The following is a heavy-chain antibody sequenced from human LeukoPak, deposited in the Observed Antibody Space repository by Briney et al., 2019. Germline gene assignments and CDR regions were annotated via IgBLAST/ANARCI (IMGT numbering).Heavy chain of an antibody. CDR1: GFTFSSYW. V-gene: IGHV3-7*01. D-gene: IGHD5-24*01. J-gene: IGHJ3*02. Sequence: PGGSLRLSCAASGFTFSSYWMSWVRQAPGKGLEWVANIKQGGSEKYYVDSVKGRFTISRDNAKNSLYLQMNSLRAEDTAVYYCARDQRNGYNYGAFDIWGQGTMVTVSS. CDR3: ARDQRNGYNYGAFDI. CDR2: IKQGGSEK.